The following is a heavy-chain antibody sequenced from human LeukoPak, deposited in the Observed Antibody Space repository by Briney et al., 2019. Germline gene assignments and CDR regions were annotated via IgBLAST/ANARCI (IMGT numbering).Heavy chain of an antibody. J-gene: IGHJ5*02. CDR1: GYTLTELS. Sequence: ASVKVSCKVCGYTLTELSMHWVRQAPGQGLEWMGIVNPSGGSTSYAQKFQGRVTMTRDTSTSTVYMELSSLRSEDTAVYYCARARYMRGTTNWFDPWGQGTLVTVSS. CDR2: VNPSGGST. V-gene: IGHV1-46*01. CDR3: ARARYMRGTTNWFDP. D-gene: IGHD1-14*01.